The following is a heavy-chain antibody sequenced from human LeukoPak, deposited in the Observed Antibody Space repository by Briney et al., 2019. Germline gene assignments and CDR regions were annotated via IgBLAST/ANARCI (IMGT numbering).Heavy chain of an antibody. CDR3: ARDNGNYYCYYAMDV. J-gene: IGHJ6*02. CDR1: GYTFNSYG. V-gene: IGHV1-18*01. CDR2: ISAYNGNT. Sequence: ASVKVSCKASGYTFNSYGISWVRQAPGQGLEWMGWISAYNGNTNYAQKLQGRVTMTTDTSTNTAYMELRSLRSDDTAVYYCARDNGNYYCYYAMDVWGQGTTVTVSS. D-gene: IGHD2-8*01.